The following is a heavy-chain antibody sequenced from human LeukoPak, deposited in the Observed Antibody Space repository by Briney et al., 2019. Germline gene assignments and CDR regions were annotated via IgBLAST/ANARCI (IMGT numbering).Heavy chain of an antibody. V-gene: IGHV1-8*01. D-gene: IGHD3-10*01. J-gene: IGHJ4*02. CDR2: MSPNSGNT. CDR1: GYTFSSYD. CDR3: AREYIDPTLGDNGWGSYIDY. Sequence: ASVKVSCKASGYTFSSYDINWVRQATGQGLEWMGWMSPNSGNTGYAQKFQGRVNMTRNTSISTAYMELSSLKAEDTAVYYCAREYIDPTLGDNGWGSYIDYWGQGTLVTVSS.